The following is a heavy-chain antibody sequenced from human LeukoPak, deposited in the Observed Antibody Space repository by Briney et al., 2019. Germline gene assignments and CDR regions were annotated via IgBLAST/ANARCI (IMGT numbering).Heavy chain of an antibody. CDR3: AKDMNSYGSGSSYNPWGPFDS. Sequence: GRSLRLSCAASGFTFDNYAMHWVRQAPGKGLEWVSGIAWNSGNTGFADSVKGRFTISRDNAEDSLYLQMNSLTPEDTAFYFCAKDMNSYGSGSSYNPWGPFDSWGQGTLVTVSS. CDR1: GFTFDNYA. V-gene: IGHV3-9*01. D-gene: IGHD3-10*01. J-gene: IGHJ4*02. CDR2: IAWNSGNT.